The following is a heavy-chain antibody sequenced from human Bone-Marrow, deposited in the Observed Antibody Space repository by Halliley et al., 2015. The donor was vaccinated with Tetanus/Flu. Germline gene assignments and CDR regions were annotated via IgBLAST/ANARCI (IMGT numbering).Heavy chain of an antibody. CDR2: IYLNGNS. D-gene: IGHD3-22*01. J-gene: IGHJ4*02. V-gene: IGHV4-30-2*05. Sequence: GYIYLNGNSSYNPSLKSRVTISIDPPKNHFSLKMNSVPAADTAVYFCARGREGFYYDPSGLDYWGQGTRVTVSS. CDR3: ARGREGFYYDPSGLDY.